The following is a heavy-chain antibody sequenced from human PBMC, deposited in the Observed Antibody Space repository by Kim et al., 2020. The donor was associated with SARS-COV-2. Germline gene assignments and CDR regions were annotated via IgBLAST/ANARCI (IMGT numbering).Heavy chain of an antibody. Sequence: ASVKVSCKASGYTFTSYDINWVRQATGQGLEWMGWMNPNSGNTGYAQKFQGRVTMTRNTSISTAYMELSSLRSEDTAVYYCARGPYYYDSSGSYYFDYWGQGTLVTVSS. CDR1: GYTFTSYD. CDR3: ARGPYYYDSSGSYYFDY. V-gene: IGHV1-8*01. J-gene: IGHJ4*02. CDR2: MNPNSGNT. D-gene: IGHD3-22*01.